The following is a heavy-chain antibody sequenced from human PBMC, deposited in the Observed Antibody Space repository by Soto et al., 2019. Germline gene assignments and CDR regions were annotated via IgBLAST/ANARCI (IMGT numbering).Heavy chain of an antibody. J-gene: IGHJ4*02. D-gene: IGHD3-3*01. V-gene: IGHV3-48*03. CDR1: GFTFSSYG. CDR3: ARARGVVDFYSRPY. CDR2: ISSSGSTI. Sequence: GGSLRVSCAASGFTFSSYGMNWVRQAPGKGLEWVSYISSSGSTIYYADSVKGRFTISRDNAKNSLYLQMNSLRAEDTAVYYCARARGVVDFYSRPYWGQGTLVTVSS.